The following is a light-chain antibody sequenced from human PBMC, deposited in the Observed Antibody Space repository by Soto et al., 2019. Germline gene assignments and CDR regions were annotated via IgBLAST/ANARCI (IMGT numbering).Light chain of an antibody. CDR1: QSVSSN. CDR3: QQYGSSWT. V-gene: IGKV3-20*01. J-gene: IGKJ1*01. CDR2: AAS. Sequence: EVVMPQSPTTLSVSPGERATLSCRASQSVSSNLAWYQQKPGQAPRLLIYAASSRATGIPDRFSGSASGTDFTLTISRLEPEDFAVYYCQQYGSSWTFGQGTKVDIK.